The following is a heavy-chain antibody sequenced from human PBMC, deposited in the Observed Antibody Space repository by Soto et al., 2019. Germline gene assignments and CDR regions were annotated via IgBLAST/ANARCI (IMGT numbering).Heavy chain of an antibody. V-gene: IGHV4-31*03. Sequence: PSETLSLTCTFSGGSISRGNYYWTWIRQYPGKGLEWIGYIYHSGTTYYNPSLKSRVAISVDTSKNQFSLKLSSVTAADTAVYYCARGVVVVVSTWYWCDPWGQGTLVTVSA. D-gene: IGHD2-15*01. CDR2: IYHSGTT. CDR1: GGSISRGNYY. J-gene: IGHJ5*02. CDR3: ARGVVVVVSTWYWCDP.